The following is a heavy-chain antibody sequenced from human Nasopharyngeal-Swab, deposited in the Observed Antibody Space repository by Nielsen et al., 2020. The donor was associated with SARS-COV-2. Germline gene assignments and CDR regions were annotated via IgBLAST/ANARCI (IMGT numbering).Heavy chain of an antibody. CDR2: INPNSGGT. J-gene: IGHJ2*01. CDR1: GYTFTGYY. CDR3: ARDKDYYGSGPHWYFDL. V-gene: IGHV1-2*02. D-gene: IGHD3-10*01. Sequence: ASVKVSCKASGYTFTGYYMHWVRQAPGQGLEWMGWINPNSGGTNYAQKFQGRVTMTRDTSISTAYMELSRLRSDDTAVYYCARDKDYYGSGPHWYFDLWGRGTLVTVSS.